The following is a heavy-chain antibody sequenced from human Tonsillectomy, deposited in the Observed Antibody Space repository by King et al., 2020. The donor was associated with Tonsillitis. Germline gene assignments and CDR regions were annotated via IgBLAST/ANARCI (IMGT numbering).Heavy chain of an antibody. CDR3: ARGGQQPVDY. V-gene: IGHV3-74*02. Sequence: VQLVESGGGLVQPGGSLRLSCVVSGFTLSNYWMHWVRQVPGKGLVWVSDINDYGTTTRYADSVRGRFTISRDNDENTLYLQMNSLRAEDTAVYYCARGGQQPVDYWGQGTLVTASS. CDR1: GFTLSNYW. J-gene: IGHJ4*02. CDR2: INDYGTTT. D-gene: IGHD6-13*01.